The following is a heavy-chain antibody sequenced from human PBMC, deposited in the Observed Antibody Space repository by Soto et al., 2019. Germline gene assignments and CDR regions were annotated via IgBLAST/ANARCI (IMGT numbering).Heavy chain of an antibody. D-gene: IGHD2-15*01. CDR2: IYWDDDK. Sequence: QITLKESGPTLVKPTQTLTLTCTFSGFSLSTSGVGVGWIRQPPGKALEWLALIYWDDDKRYSPSLKSRLTITKYTSKNQVVLTMNNMDPVDTTTYYCARSTYCSGGSCYPNYWGQGTLVTVSS. CDR3: ARSTYCSGGSCYPNY. CDR1: GFSLSTSGVG. V-gene: IGHV2-5*02. J-gene: IGHJ4*02.